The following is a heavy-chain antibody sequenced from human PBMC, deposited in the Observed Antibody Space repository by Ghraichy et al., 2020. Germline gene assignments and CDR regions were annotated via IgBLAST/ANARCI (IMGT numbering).Heavy chain of an antibody. CDR3: ARGTYYYDSSGYLP. J-gene: IGHJ4*02. D-gene: IGHD3-22*01. Sequence: GESLNISCAASGFTFSSYSINWVRQAPGKGLEWVSYISSSSSTIYYADSVKGRFTISRDNAKNSLYLQMNSLRAEDTAVYYCARGTYYYDSSGYLPWGQGTLVTVSS. V-gene: IGHV3-48*04. CDR1: GFTFSSYS. CDR2: ISSSSSTI.